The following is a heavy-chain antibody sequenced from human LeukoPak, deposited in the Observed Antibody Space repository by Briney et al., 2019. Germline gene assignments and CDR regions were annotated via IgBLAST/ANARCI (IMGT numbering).Heavy chain of an antibody. V-gene: IGHV4-39*01. J-gene: IGHJ4*02. CDR3: ARMYYDILPGYYEDY. Sequence: SETLSLTCTVSGGSISSSSYYWGWIRQPPGKGLEWIGSIYYSGSTYYNPSLKSRVTISVDTSKNQFSLKLSSVTAADTAVYYCARMYYDILPGYYEDYWGQGTLVTVPS. CDR2: IYYSGST. CDR1: GGSISSSSYY. D-gene: IGHD3-9*01.